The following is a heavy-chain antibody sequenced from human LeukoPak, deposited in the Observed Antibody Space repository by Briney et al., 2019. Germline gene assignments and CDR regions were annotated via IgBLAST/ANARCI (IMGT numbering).Heavy chain of an antibody. CDR2: ISSSSSYI. CDR1: GFTVSSNY. J-gene: IGHJ3*01. Sequence: GGSLRLSCAASGFTVSSNYMSWVRQAPGKGLEWVSSISSSSSYIYYADSVKGRFTTSRDNAKNSLYLQMNSLRAEDTAVYYCARSSYSSSSSVWGQGTMVTVSS. CDR3: ARSSYSSSSSV. V-gene: IGHV3-21*01. D-gene: IGHD6-6*01.